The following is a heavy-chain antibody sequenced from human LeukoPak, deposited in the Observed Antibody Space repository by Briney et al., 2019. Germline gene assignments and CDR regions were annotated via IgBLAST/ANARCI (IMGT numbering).Heavy chain of an antibody. CDR3: AKHYDFWSGYPFDY. D-gene: IGHD3-3*01. J-gene: IGHJ4*02. V-gene: IGHV3-23*01. Sequence: GRTLRLSRADSGFTLRSYAMRWVREARGKGLGRVSAISGSGGITYYTDSVKGHFTISRDNSKNTLYLQMNSLRAVDTAVYYCAKHYDFWSGYPFDYWGQGTLVTVSS. CDR2: ISGSGGIT. CDR1: GFTLRSYA.